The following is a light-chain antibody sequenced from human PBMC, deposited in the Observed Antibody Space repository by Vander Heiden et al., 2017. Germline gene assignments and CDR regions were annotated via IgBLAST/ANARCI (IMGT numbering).Light chain of an antibody. J-gene: IGLJ1*01. Sequence: SALSQPASVSRSTGQSITISCTGTSSDVGGYNYVSWYQQHPGKAPKLMIYEVSNRPSGVSNRFSGSKSGNTASLTISGLQAEDEADYYCSSYTSSSTYVFGTGTKVTVL. CDR2: EVS. CDR3: SSYTSSSTYV. CDR1: SSDVGGYNY. V-gene: IGLV2-14*01.